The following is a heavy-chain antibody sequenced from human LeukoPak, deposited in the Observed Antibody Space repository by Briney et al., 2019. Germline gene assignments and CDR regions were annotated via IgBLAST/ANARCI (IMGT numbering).Heavy chain of an antibody. Sequence: GGSLRLSCAASGFTFSSYWMSWVRQAPGKGPEWVANIKQDGSEKYYVDSVKGRFTISRDNAKNSLYLQMNSLRAEDTAVYYCARVDCTNGVCPYYYYYGMDVWGQGTTVTVSS. CDR3: ARVDCTNGVCPYYYYYGMDV. D-gene: IGHD2-8*01. CDR2: IKQDGSEK. CDR1: GFTFSSYW. J-gene: IGHJ6*02. V-gene: IGHV3-7*01.